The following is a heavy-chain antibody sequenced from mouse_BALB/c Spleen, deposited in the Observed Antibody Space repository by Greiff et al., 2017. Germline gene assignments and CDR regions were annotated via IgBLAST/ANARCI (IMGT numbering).Heavy chain of an antibody. V-gene: IGHV5-9-4*01. J-gene: IGHJ4*01. CDR1: GFTFSSYA. CDR2: ISSGGSYT. CDR3: ARDKGMDY. Sequence: EVQVVESGGGLVKPGGSLTLSCAASGFTFSSYAMSWVRQSPEKRLEWVAEISSGGSYTYYPDTVTGRFTISRDNAKNTLYLEMSSLRSEDTAMYYCARDKGMDYWGQGTSVTVSS.